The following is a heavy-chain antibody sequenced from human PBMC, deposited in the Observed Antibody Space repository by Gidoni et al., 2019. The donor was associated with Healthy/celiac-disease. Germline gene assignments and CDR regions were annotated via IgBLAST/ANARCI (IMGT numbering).Heavy chain of an antibody. CDR2: IKSKTDGGTT. V-gene: IGHV3-15*01. CDR3: TTDPQGTNKLGGTWLNLRLDY. Sequence: EVQLVESGGGLVKPGGSLRPSCGASGFTCSNAWMSRVRRAPGKGQGWVGRIKSKTDGGTTDYAAPVKGRFTISRDDSKNTLYLQMKSLKTEDTAVYYCTTDPQGTNKLGGTWLNLRLDYWGQGTLVTVSS. D-gene: IGHD5-18*01. CDR1: GFTCSNAW. J-gene: IGHJ4*02.